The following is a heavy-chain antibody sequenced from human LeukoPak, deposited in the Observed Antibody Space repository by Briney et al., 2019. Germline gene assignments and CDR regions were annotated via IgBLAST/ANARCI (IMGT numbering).Heavy chain of an antibody. CDR2: IYSGGST. CDR3: AKERGIVVVPAALDAFDI. CDR1: GFTVSSNY. D-gene: IGHD2-2*01. J-gene: IGHJ3*02. V-gene: IGHV3-66*01. Sequence: PGGSLRLSCAASGFTVSSNYMSWVRQAPGKGLEWVSVIYSGGSTYYADSVKGRFTISRDKSKNTLYLQMNSLRAEDTAVYYCAKERGIVVVPAALDAFDIWGQGTMVTVSS.